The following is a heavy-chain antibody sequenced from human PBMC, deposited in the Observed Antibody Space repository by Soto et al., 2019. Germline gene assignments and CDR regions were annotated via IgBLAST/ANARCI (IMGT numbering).Heavy chain of an antibody. CDR3: ARDPHEFWTSYWFDP. V-gene: IGHV1-18*01. D-gene: IGHD3-3*01. J-gene: IGHJ5*02. Sequence: ASVKVSCKTSGYTFNTYGINWVRQAPGQGLELMGWISAYDGKTTYAEKFQGRVTLTTDASTSTAYMELRSLRSDDTAIYYCARDPHEFWTSYWFDPWGQGTPVTVSS. CDR2: ISAYDGKT. CDR1: GYTFNTYG.